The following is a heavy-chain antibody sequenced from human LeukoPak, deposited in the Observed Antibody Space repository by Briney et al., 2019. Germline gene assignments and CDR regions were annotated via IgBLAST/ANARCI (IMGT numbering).Heavy chain of an antibody. CDR1: GFTFSSYG. CDR2: IWYDGSNK. J-gene: IGHJ6*03. V-gene: IGHV3-33*01. D-gene: IGHD6-6*01. CDR3: ARGTQGRAARPLYYYYMDV. Sequence: PGRSLRLSCAASGFTFSSYGLHWVRQAPGKGLEWVAVIWYDGSNKYYADSVKGRFPISRDNAKNSLYLQMNSLRAEDTAVYYCARGTQGRAARPLYYYYMDVWGKGTTVTVSS.